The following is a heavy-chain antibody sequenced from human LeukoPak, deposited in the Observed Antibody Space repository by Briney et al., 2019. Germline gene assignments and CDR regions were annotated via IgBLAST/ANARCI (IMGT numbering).Heavy chain of an antibody. CDR2: ISSSGSTI. CDR1: GFTFSSYE. V-gene: IGHV3-48*03. D-gene: IGHD3-10*01. Sequence: GSLRLSCAASGFTFSSYEMNWVRQAPGKGLEWVSYISSSGSTIYYADSVKGRFTISRDNAKNSLYLQMNSLRAEDTAVYYCASEGGSGSYFRPFDPWGQGTLVTVSS. J-gene: IGHJ5*02. CDR3: ASEGGSGSYFRPFDP.